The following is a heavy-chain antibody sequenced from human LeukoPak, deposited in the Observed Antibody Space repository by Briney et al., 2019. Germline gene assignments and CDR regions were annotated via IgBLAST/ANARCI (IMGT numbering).Heavy chain of an antibody. V-gene: IGHV5-51*01. J-gene: IGHJ6*02. CDR1: GYSFTSYW. CDR2: IYPGDSDT. D-gene: IGHD6-6*01. Sequence: GESLKISCKGSGYSFTSYWIGWVRQMPGKGLEWMGIIYPGDSDTRYSPSFQGQVTISADKSISTAYLQWSSLKASDTAMYYCARVDSSSPTNPNYYYGMDVWGQGTTVTVSS. CDR3: ARVDSSSPTNPNYYYGMDV.